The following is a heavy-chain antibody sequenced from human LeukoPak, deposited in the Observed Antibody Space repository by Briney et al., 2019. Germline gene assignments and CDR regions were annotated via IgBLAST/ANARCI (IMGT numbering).Heavy chain of an antibody. CDR1: GYTFINYY. CDR2: INPSGGDT. Sequence: ASVKVSCKASGYTFINYYIHWVRQAPGHGLEWMGIINPSGGDTSYAQNLQGRVTMTRDTSTSTVYMELSSLISEDTAVYYCARGPRGQRFDYWGQGTLVTVSS. CDR3: ARGPRGQRFDY. J-gene: IGHJ4*02. V-gene: IGHV1-46*01. D-gene: IGHD1-1*01.